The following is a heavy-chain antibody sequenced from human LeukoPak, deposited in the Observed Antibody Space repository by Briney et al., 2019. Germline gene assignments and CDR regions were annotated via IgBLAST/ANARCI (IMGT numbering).Heavy chain of an antibody. Sequence: GGSLRLSCAASGFTFSSYSMNWVRQAPGKRLEWVSYISSSSSTIYYADSVKGRFTISRDNAKNSLYLQMNSLRAEDTAVYYCAREGVVPADTNWFDPWGQGTLVTVSS. CDR2: ISSSSSTI. CDR1: GFTFSSYS. CDR3: AREGVVPADTNWFDP. J-gene: IGHJ5*02. V-gene: IGHV3-48*01. D-gene: IGHD2-2*01.